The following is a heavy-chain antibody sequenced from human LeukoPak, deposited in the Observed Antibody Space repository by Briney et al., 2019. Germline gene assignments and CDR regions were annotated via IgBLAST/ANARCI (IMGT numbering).Heavy chain of an antibody. D-gene: IGHD3-22*01. J-gene: IGHJ4*02. Sequence: KASGTLSLTCTVSTDSISKSLYHWAWVRQPPGKGLEWIAEIYYQGNTYYNPSLSGRVTISVDTSKNQFSLQLNAVTAADTALYFCASVKLGCYYDTNGYFDSWGQGIPVPVSS. CDR3: ASVKLGCYYDTNGYFDS. CDR1: TDSISKSLYH. V-gene: IGHV4-39*07. CDR2: IYYQGNT.